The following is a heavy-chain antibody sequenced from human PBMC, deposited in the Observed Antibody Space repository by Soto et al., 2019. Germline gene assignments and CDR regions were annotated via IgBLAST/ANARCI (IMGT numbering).Heavy chain of an antibody. V-gene: IGHV3-49*04. J-gene: IGHJ4*02. CDR1: GFTFGDYA. Sequence: GGSLRLSCTASGFTFGDYAMSWVRQAPGKGLEWVGFIRSKAYGGTTEYAASVEGRFTISRDDSKSIAYLQMNSLKTEDTAVYYCTRDFLTTVVTPYDYWGQGTLVTVSS. CDR3: TRDFLTTVVTPYDY. D-gene: IGHD4-17*01. CDR2: IRSKAYGGTT.